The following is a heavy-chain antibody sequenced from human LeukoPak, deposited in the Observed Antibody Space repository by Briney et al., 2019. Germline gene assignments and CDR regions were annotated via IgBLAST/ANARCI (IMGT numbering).Heavy chain of an antibody. Sequence: PSETLSLTCTVSGGSIGSYYWSWIRQPPGKGLEWIGYIYYSGSTNYNPSLKSRVTISVDTSKNQFSLKLRSVTAADTAVYYCARQRDYFYGLDVWGQGTTVTVSS. CDR2: IYYSGST. J-gene: IGHJ6*02. V-gene: IGHV4-59*08. CDR1: GGSIGSYY. CDR3: ARQRDYFYGLDV.